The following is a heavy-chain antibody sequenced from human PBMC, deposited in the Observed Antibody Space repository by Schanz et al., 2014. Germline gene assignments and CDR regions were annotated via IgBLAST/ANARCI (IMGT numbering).Heavy chain of an antibody. CDR1: GFGFDDYA. CDR3: MSMGRNTSHYFDH. CDR2: ITGSGSKT. D-gene: IGHD1-1*01. J-gene: IGHJ4*02. Sequence: EVQLVESGGGVVRPGGSLRLSCAASGFGFDDYAMSWVRQAPGKGLEWVSAITGSGSKTYYADSVKGRFTIARDNSKNTLFLQMDSLRVEDTAVYYCMSMGRNTSHYFDHWGQGTLVTVSS. V-gene: IGHV3-23*04.